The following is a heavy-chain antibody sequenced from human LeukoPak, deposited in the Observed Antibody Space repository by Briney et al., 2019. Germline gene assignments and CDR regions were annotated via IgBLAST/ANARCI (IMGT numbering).Heavy chain of an antibody. V-gene: IGHV4-61*02. J-gene: IGHJ4*02. CDR1: GGSISSGSYY. Sequence: SETLSLTCTVSGGSISSGSYYWSWIRQPAGEGLEWIGRIYTSGSTNYNPSLKSRVTISVDTSKNQFSLKLSSVTAADTAVYYCAADGYNFFDYWGQGTLVTVSS. D-gene: IGHD5-24*01. CDR3: AADGYNFFDY. CDR2: IYTSGST.